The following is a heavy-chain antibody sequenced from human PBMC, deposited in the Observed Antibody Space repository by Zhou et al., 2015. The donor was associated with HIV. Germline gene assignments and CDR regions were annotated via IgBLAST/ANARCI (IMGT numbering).Heavy chain of an antibody. V-gene: IGHV1-18*01. CDR3: ARSKEPYGYSYGPGWYFDL. D-gene: IGHD5-18*01. J-gene: IGHJ2*01. CDR2: ISAYNGNT. Sequence: QVQLVQSGAEVKKPGASVKVSCKASGYTFTSYGISWVRQAPGQGLEWMGWISAYNGNTNYAQKLQGRVTMTTDTSTSTAYMELRSLRSDDTAVYYCARSKEPYGYSYGPGWYFDLWGRGTLVTVSS. CDR1: GYTFTSYG.